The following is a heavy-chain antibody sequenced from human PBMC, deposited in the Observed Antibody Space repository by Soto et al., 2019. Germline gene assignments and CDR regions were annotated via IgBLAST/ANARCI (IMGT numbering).Heavy chain of an antibody. Sequence: QVQLVQSGAEVKKPGSSVKVSCKASGGTFSSYAISWVRQAPGQGLEWMGGIIPIFGTADYAQKFQGRVTITADESTSTASMELSSLTSEDTAVYYCATPGHWNAGRYYYGMDVWGQGTTVTVSS. V-gene: IGHV1-69*12. CDR3: ATPGHWNAGRYYYGMDV. CDR2: IIPIFGTA. J-gene: IGHJ6*02. CDR1: GGTFSSYA. D-gene: IGHD1-1*01.